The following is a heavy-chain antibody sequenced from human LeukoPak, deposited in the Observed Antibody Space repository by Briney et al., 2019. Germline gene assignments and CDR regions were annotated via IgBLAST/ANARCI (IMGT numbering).Heavy chain of an antibody. CDR2: VFYTGYT. V-gene: IGHV4-59*01. CDR3: ARGGGISHYYYYMDV. CDR1: GGSINNYY. J-gene: IGHJ6*03. D-gene: IGHD6-13*01. Sequence: SETLSLTCTVSGGSINNYYWSWVRQPPGKGLEWIGYVFYTGYTHYNASLKSRVTISVDTSKNQFSLKLSSVTAADTAVYYCARGGGISHYYYYMDVWGKGTMVTISS.